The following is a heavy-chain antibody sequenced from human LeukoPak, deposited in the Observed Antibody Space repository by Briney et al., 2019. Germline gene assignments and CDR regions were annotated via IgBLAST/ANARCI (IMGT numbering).Heavy chain of an antibody. CDR1: GGSISSSSYY. CDR2: IYYSGST. Sequence: SETLSLTCTVSGGSISSSSYYWGWIRQPPGKGLEWIGSIYYSGSTYYNPSLKSRVTISVDTSKNQFSLKLSSVTAADTAVYYCARHKVAVRYGSGSYYIYYFDYWGQGTLVTVSS. CDR3: ARHKVAVRYGSGSYYIYYFDY. V-gene: IGHV4-39*01. J-gene: IGHJ4*02. D-gene: IGHD3-10*01.